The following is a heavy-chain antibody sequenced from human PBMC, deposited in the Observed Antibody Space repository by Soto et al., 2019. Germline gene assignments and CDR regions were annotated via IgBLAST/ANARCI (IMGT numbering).Heavy chain of an antibody. CDR3: ARDSPPNLVPAATPRRYYYYGMDVWGLWIGLDV. CDR1: GFTFSSYS. Sequence: PGGSLRLSCEASGFTFSSYSMSWVRQAPGKGLEWVSSISSSSSYIFYADSVKGRFTISRDNAKKSLYLQMNSLRAEDTAVYYCARDSPPNLVPAATPRRYYYYGMDVWGLWIGLDVWGQGTTVTVSS. CDR2: ISSSSSYI. V-gene: IGHV3-21*01. D-gene: IGHD2-2*01. J-gene: IGHJ6*02.